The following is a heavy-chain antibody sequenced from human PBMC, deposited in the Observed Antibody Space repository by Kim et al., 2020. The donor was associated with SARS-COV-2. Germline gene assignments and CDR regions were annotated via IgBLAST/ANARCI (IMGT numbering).Heavy chain of an antibody. D-gene: IGHD1-7*01. CDR3: AKLTGTTKNGDK. V-gene: IGHV3-9*01. J-gene: IGHJ4*02. Sequence: GYADSLKGRFTISRDNAKNSLYLQMNSLRAEDTALYYCAKLTGTTKNGDKWGQGTLVTVSS.